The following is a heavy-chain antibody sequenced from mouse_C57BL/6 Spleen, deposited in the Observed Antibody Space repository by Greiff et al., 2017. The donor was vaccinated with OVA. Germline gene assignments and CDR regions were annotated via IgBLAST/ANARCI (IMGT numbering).Heavy chain of an antibody. CDR2: IHPNSGST. J-gene: IGHJ1*03. CDR3: ARWGALDGYFDV. V-gene: IGHV1-64*01. D-gene: IGHD2-3*01. Sequence: QVQLQQSGAELVKPGASVKLSCKASGYTFTSYWMHWVKQRPGQGLEWIGMIHPNSGSTNYNEKFKGKATLTVDKSSSTAYMQLSSLTSEDSAVYYCARWGALDGYFDVWGTGTTVTVSS. CDR1: GYTFTSYW.